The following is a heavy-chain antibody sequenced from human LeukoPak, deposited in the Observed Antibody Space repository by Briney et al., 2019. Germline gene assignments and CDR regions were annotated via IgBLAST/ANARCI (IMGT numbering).Heavy chain of an antibody. CDR2: ISYDGTDK. J-gene: IGHJ4*02. Sequence: GGSLRLSCAASGFTFSTYHMHWVRQAPAKGLEWVAVISYDGTDKYHTDSVKGRFTISRDNSKRTLYLEMNSLRGEDTAVYYCARELRFADYYFDYWGQGTLVTVSS. V-gene: IGHV3-30*10. D-gene: IGHD3-3*01. CDR3: ARELRFADYYFDY. CDR1: GFTFSTYH.